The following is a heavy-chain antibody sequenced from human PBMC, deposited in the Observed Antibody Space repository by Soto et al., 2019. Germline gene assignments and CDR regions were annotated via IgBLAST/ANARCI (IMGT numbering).Heavy chain of an antibody. CDR3: AGQTYCSSTSCPRYYYYYMDV. CDR1: GGSFSGYY. J-gene: IGHJ6*03. CDR2: INHSGST. Sequence: SETLSLTCAVYGGSFSGYYWSWIRQPPGKGLEWIGEINHSGSTNYNPSLKSRVTISVETSKNQFSLKLSAVTAADTAVYYCAGQTYCSSTSCPRYYYYYMDVWGKGTTVTVSS. D-gene: IGHD2-2*01. V-gene: IGHV4-34*01.